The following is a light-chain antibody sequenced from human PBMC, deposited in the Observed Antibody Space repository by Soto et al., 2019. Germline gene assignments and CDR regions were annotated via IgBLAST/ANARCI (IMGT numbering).Light chain of an antibody. J-gene: IGLJ2*01. CDR3: GTWDSSLSGVV. CDR2: DDV. CDR1: SSNIGINY. V-gene: IGLV1-51*01. Sequence: QSVLTQPPSVSAAPGQKVTISCSGSSSNIGINYVSWYRQFPGTAPKVLIYDDVKRPSGIPDRISASKCGTSATLGITGLQTGDEADYYCGTWDSSLSGVVFGGGTKLTVL.